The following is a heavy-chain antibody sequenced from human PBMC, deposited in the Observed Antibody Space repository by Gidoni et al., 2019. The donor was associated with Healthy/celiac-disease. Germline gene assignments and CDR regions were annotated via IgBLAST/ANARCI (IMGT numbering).Heavy chain of an antibody. V-gene: IGHV3-15*01. Sequence: EVQLVESGGGLVKPGGSLRLSCAASGFTFRNAWMSWVRHAPGKGLEWVGRITSKTDGATTDYSEPVKDRFTISRDDSKNTLYLQMNSLKTEDTAVYYCTTAIPRPDYSSSSWGQGTLVTVSS. CDR2: ITSKTDGATT. CDR3: TTAIPRPDYSSSS. CDR1: GFTFRNAW. J-gene: IGHJ5*02. D-gene: IGHD6-6*01.